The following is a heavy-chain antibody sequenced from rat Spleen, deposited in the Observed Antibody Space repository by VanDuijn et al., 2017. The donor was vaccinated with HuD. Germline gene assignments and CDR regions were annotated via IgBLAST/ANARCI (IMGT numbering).Heavy chain of an antibody. V-gene: IGHV5-25*01. CDR3: ARHMAGLYVMDA. Sequence: EVQLVESGGGLVQPGRSLKLSCAASGFTFSNYYMAWVRQAPTKGLEWVAYISPGGGSTYYRDSVKGRFTISRDNAKRTLYLQMDSLRSEDTATYYCARHMAGLYVMDAWGQGASVTVSS. J-gene: IGHJ4*01. D-gene: IGHD1-3*01. CDR1: GFTFSNYY. CDR2: ISPGGGST.